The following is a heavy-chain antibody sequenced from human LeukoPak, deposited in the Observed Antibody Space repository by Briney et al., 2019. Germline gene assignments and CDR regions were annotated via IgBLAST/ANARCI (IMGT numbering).Heavy chain of an antibody. CDR1: DGSISSGAYY. V-gene: IGHV4-30-2*01. CDR2: INHSGST. CDR3: AREYFSSYFDY. Sequence: SQTLSLTCTVSDGSISSGAYYWSWIRQPPGKGLEWIGEINHSGSTNYNPSLKSRVTISVDTSKNQFSLKLSSVTAADTAVYYCAREYFSSYFDYWGQGTLVTVSS. J-gene: IGHJ4*02. D-gene: IGHD6-13*01.